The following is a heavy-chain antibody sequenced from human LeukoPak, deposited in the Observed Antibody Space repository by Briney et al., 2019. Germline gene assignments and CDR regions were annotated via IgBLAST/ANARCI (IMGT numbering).Heavy chain of an antibody. J-gene: IGHJ3*02. CDR1: GAYLSNYF. Sequence: SETLSHTCSVSGAYLSNYFWTWIRQPAGKGLEWIGRIAAKGRPTYKSPLQSQVTISVDTHKNPFSLKLHYVTAADPVVYYCAGPADVFAIWGHGTMVTVSS. CDR3: AGPADVFAI. CDR2: IAAKGRP. V-gene: IGHV4-4*07.